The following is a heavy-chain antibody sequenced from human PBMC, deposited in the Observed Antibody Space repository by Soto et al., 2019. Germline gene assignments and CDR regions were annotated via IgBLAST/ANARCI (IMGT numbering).Heavy chain of an antibody. D-gene: IGHD3-16*01. Sequence: HPGGSLRLSCAASGFTFSSYGMHWVRQAPGKGLEWVAVIWYDGSNKYFADFVKGRFTISRDNSKNTLYLQMNSLRAEDTAVYYCARDKDDYIWGTLQAPLDYWGQGTLVTVSS. J-gene: IGHJ4*02. CDR2: IWYDGSNK. V-gene: IGHV3-33*01. CDR1: GFTFSSYG. CDR3: ARDKDDYIWGTLQAPLDY.